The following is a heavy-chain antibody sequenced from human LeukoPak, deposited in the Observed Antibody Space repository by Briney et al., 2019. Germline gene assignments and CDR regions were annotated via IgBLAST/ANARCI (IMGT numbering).Heavy chain of an antibody. V-gene: IGHV3-48*02. CDR1: GFTFSSYS. Sequence: WGSLRLSCAASGFTFSSYSMNWVRQAPGKGLEWVSYISSSSSTIYYADSVKGRFTISRDNAKNSLYLQMNSLRDEDTAVYYCARDLPPGSSGWYLGYWGQGTLVTVSS. D-gene: IGHD6-19*01. CDR2: ISSSSSTI. J-gene: IGHJ4*02. CDR3: ARDLPPGSSGWYLGY.